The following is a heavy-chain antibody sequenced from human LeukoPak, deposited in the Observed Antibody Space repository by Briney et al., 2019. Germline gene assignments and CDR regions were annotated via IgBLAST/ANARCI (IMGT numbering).Heavy chain of an antibody. CDR1: GYSISSGYY. CDR2: IYHSGST. J-gene: IGHJ5*02. Sequence: SETLSLTCTVSGYSISSGYYWGWIRQPPGKGLEWIGSIYHSGSTYYNPSLKRRVTISVDTSKNQFSLKLSSVTAADTAVYYCARDHSYYDSSGYEWIDPWGQGTLVTVSS. V-gene: IGHV4-38-2*02. CDR3: ARDHSYYDSSGYEWIDP. D-gene: IGHD3-22*01.